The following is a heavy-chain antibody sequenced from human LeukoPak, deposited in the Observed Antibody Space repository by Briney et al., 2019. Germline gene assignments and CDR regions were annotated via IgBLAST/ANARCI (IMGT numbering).Heavy chain of an antibody. CDR3: ARDRGFKRSTTVVTPFDY. J-gene: IGHJ4*02. D-gene: IGHD4-23*01. Sequence: SETLSLTCTVSGGSISSYYWSWTRQPAGKGLEWIGRIYTSGSTNYNPSLKSRVTMSVDTSKNQFSLKLSSVTAADTAVYYCARDRGFKRSTTVVTPFDYWGQGTLVTVSS. CDR1: GGSISSYY. CDR2: IYTSGST. V-gene: IGHV4-4*07.